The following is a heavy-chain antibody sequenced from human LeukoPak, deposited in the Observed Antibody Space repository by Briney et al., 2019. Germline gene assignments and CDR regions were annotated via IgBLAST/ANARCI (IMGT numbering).Heavy chain of an antibody. V-gene: IGHV3-7*01. D-gene: IGHD2-2*01. CDR1: GFTLSNYW. CDR2: IKQDGSEK. J-gene: IGHJ4*02. Sequence: GGSLRLSCAASGFTLSNYWMSWVRQAPGKGLEGVANIKQDGSEKYYVDSVKGRFTISRDNAKNSLYLQMNSLRADDTAVYYCASYYCTTTTCYYFEYWGQGTLVTVSS. CDR3: ASYYCTTTTCYYFEY.